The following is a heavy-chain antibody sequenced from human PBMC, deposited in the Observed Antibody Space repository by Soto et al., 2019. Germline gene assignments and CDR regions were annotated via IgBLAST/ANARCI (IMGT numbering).Heavy chain of an antibody. CDR3: ARHPHFRDPANWFDP. J-gene: IGHJ5*02. CDR1: GYSFTSYW. CDR2: IYPGDSDT. V-gene: IGHV5-51*01. Sequence: GESLKISCKGSGYSFTSYWIGWVRQMPGKGLEWMGIIYPGDSDTRYSPSFQGQVTISADKSISTAYLQWSSLKASDTAMYYCARHPHFRDPANWFDPWGQGTLVTVSS.